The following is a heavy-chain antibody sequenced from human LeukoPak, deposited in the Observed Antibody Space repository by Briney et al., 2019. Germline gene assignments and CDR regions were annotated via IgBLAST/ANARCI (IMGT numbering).Heavy chain of an antibody. CDR2: ISGSGGST. Sequence: PGGSLRLSCAASGFTFSSCAMSWVRQAPGKGLEWVSAISGSGGSTYYADSVKGRFTISRDNSKNTLYLQMNSLRAEDTAVHYCAKAFAAQQWLTLDYWGQGTLVTVSS. J-gene: IGHJ4*02. CDR3: AKAFAAQQWLTLDY. CDR1: GFTFSSCA. D-gene: IGHD6-19*01. V-gene: IGHV3-23*01.